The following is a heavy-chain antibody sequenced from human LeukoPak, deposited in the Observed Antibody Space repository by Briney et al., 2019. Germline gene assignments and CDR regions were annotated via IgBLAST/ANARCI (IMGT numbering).Heavy chain of an antibody. CDR2: IKQDGNEK. CDR3: AREGCSSTSCYLDY. Sequence: GGSVPLPCAASGFIFSSYLMTWGRQAPGKGLEWVANIKQDGNEKYYVDSVKGRLTISRDNAKNSLYLQMNSLRAEDTAVYYCAREGCSSTSCYLDYWGQAGQLSVSS. V-gene: IGHV3-7*05. J-gene: IGHJ4*02. D-gene: IGHD2-2*01. CDR1: GFIFSSYL.